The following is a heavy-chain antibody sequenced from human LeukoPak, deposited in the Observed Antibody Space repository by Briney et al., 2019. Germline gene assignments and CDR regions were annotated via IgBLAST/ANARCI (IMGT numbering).Heavy chain of an antibody. CDR3: VAGHSSGWYAL. CDR1: GGSISSSGYY. D-gene: IGHD6-19*01. CDR2: IYYTGST. J-gene: IGHJ4*02. V-gene: IGHV4-39*01. Sequence: SETLSLTCPVSGGSISSSGYYWGWIRQPPGKGLAWIGSIYYTGSTYHDPSLKSRVTISVDTSKNQFSLKLTSVTAADTALYYCVAGHSSGWYALWGQGTLVTVSS.